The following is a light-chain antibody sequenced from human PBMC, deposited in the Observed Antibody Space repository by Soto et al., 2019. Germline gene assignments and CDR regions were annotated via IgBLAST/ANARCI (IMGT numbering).Light chain of an antibody. CDR3: QQYNSYRT. CDR1: QNILNW. J-gene: IGKJ1*01. CDR2: DAS. V-gene: IGKV1-5*01. Sequence: DIQITHSPSTLSASVGDRVTISCRASQNILNWLAWYQQKPGKAPKLLISDASTLESGVPSRFSGSGSGTEFTLTISALQPDDFATYYCQQYNSYRTFGQGTKVDFK.